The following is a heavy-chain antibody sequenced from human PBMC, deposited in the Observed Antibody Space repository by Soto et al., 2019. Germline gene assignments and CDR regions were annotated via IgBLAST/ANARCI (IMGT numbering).Heavy chain of an antibody. CDR1: GGSISCGGYY. D-gene: IGHD3-16*02. Sequence: SETLSLTFTVSGGSISCGGYYGSWLRRHPGKGLEWIGYIYYSGSTYYNPSLKSRVTISVDTSKNQFSLKLSSVTAADTAVYSGARDGRLCLGELSPWFDYWGQGTLVTVSS. CDR3: ARDGRLCLGELSPWFDY. J-gene: IGHJ4*02. CDR2: IYYSGST. V-gene: IGHV4-31*03.